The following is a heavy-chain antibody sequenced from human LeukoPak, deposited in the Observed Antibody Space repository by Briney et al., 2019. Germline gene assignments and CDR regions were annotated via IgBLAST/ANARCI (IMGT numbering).Heavy chain of an antibody. CDR1: GFTFSSYW. CDR3: AWGHYYAAFDY. J-gene: IGHJ4*02. V-gene: IGHV3-7*01. CDR2: IKEDGSVK. D-gene: IGHD3-10*01. Sequence: GGSLRLSCAASGFTFSSYWMTWVRQAPGKGLEGVANIKEDGSVKYYVDSVKGRFTISRDNAKNSLYLQMNSLSAEDTAVYYCAWGHYYAAFDYWGQGTLVTVSS.